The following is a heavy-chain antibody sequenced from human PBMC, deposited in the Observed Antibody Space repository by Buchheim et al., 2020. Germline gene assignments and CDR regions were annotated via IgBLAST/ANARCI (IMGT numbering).Heavy chain of an antibody. J-gene: IGHJ6*02. CDR1: GFTFSSYG. CDR3: AKDRLLWFGELSRGMDV. V-gene: IGHV3-30*18. D-gene: IGHD3-10*01. CDR2: ISYDGSNK. Sequence: QVQLVESGGGVVQPGRSLRLSCAASGFTFSSYGMHWVRQAPGKGLEWVAGISYDGSNKYYADSVKGRFTISRDNSKNTLYLQMNSLRAEDTAVYYCAKDRLLWFGELSRGMDVWGQGTT.